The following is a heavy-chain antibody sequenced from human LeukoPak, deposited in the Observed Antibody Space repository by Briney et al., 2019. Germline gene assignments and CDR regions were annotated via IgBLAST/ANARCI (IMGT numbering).Heavy chain of an antibody. CDR2: INAGNGNT. V-gene: IGHV1-3*01. CDR3: ARGRGLIGTSRFDP. Sequence: ASVKVSCKTSGYTFSNSGLHWVRQAPGQSLVWMGWINAGNGNTKYSQKFQDRLTITRDTSASTVYMELNSLKSEDTAMYYCARGRGLIGTSRFDPWGQGTLVIVSS. J-gene: IGHJ5*02. D-gene: IGHD3-10*01. CDR1: GYTFSNSG.